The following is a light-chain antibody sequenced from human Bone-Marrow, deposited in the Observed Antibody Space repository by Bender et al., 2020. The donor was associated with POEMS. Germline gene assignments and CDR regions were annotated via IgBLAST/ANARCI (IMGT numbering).Light chain of an antibody. J-gene: IGLJ2*01. CDR3: CSYAGDYSLV. Sequence: QSALTQPASVSGSPGQSITISCTGTGSDVGSYTYVSWYQQHPGKAPKLIIYTVSNRPSGVPDRFSGSKSGSTASLIISGLQAEDEADYYCCSYAGDYSLVFGGGTKLTVL. CDR1: GSDVGSYTY. CDR2: TVS. V-gene: IGLV2-11*01.